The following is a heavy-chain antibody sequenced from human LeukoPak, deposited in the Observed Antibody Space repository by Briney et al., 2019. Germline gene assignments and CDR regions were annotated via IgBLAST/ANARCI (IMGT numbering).Heavy chain of an antibody. CDR3: AKVVHINSNYVGSNFDF. Sequence: GGSLRLSCAASGFTFSSYGMHWVRQAPGKGLEWVAYIRNDGSNKNYADSVKGRFTISRDNSKNTLYLQMNSLRAEDTAVYYCAKVVHINSNYVGSNFDFWGQGTLVTVSS. J-gene: IGHJ4*02. CDR1: GFTFSSYG. CDR2: IRNDGSNK. D-gene: IGHD4-11*01. V-gene: IGHV3-30*02.